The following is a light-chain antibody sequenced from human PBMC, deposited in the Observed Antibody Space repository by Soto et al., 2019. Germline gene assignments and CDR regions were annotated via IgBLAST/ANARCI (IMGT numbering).Light chain of an antibody. CDR1: QSVSSSY. J-gene: IGKJ4*01. CDR2: GAS. CDR3: QQYGSSPLT. Sequence: EIVLTQSPGTLSLSPGDRATLSCGASQSVSSSYLAWYQQKPGQAPRLLIYGASSRATGIPDRFSGSGSGTDFTLTISRLEPEDFALHYCQQYGSSPLTFGGGTKVEIK. V-gene: IGKV3-20*01.